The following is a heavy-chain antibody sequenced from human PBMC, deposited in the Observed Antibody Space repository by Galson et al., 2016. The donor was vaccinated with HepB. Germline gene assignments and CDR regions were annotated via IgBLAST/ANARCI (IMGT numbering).Heavy chain of an antibody. CDR3: ARLVQTGEYGYGCFAFEGGHYYGMDV. D-gene: IGHD1-1*01. V-gene: IGHV1-18*01. CDR2: ITTYNGDT. CDR1: GYTFTTYG. Sequence: SCKASGYTFTTYGISWVRQAPGQGLEWMGWITTYNGDTNYAQTLQARVTITTDTSTNTVYMELRNLRSDDTAVYYCARLVQTGEYGYGCFAFEGGHYYGMDVWGQGTTVTVSS. J-gene: IGHJ6*02.